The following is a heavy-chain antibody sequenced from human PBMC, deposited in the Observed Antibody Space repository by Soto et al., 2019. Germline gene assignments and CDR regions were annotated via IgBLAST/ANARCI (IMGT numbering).Heavy chain of an antibody. Sequence: RASVEVSCRASGYTFTSYLIHWVRLAPGQGLEWMGIINPSGGSANYAQKFQGRVTMTRDTSTSTVYMELSSLRSEDTAVYYCARVLGGATPFFVYWGQGTLVTVSS. CDR3: ARVLGGATPFFVY. J-gene: IGHJ4*02. V-gene: IGHV1-46*01. D-gene: IGHD1-26*01. CDR2: INPSGGSA. CDR1: GYTFTSYL.